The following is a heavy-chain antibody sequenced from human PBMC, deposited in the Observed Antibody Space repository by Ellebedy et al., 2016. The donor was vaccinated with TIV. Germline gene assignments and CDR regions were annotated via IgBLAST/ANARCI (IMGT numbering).Heavy chain of an antibody. CDR2: INHRGST. V-gene: IGHV4-34*01. D-gene: IGHD3-16*02. J-gene: IGHJ4*02. Sequence: MPSETLSLTCAVYGGSFSGYYWSWIRQPPGKGLEWIGEINHRGSTNYNPSLKSRVTISVDTSNKQFSLKLNSMTAADTAVYYCLSSPDYWGQGTLVTVSS. CDR1: GGSFSGYY. CDR3: LSSPDY.